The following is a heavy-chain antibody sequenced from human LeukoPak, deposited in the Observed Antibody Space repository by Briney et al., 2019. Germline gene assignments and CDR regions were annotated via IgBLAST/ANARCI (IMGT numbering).Heavy chain of an antibody. CDR3: ATLTVRGVINI. D-gene: IGHD3-10*01. CDR1: GFTFSNTW. V-gene: IGHV3-15*01. J-gene: IGHJ4*02. CDR2: IQSKTDGGTT. Sequence: GGSLRLSCAASGFTFSNTWMNWVRQAPGKGLEWVGRIQSKTDGGTTEYAAPVKGRFTISRGDSKTTLYLQMNSLKTEDTAVYYCATLTVRGVINIWGQGTLVTVSS.